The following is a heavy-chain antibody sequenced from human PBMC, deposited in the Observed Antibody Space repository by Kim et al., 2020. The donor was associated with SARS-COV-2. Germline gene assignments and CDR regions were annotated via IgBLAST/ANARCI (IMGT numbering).Heavy chain of an antibody. CDR2: IYYSGST. CDR1: GGSVSSGSYY. Sequence: SETLSLTCTVSGGSVSSGSYYWSWIRQPPGKGLEWIGYIYYSGSTNYNPSLKSRVTISVATSKNQFSLKLSSVTAADTAVYYCARGDCSGGSCYPYYFDYWGQGTLVTVSS. V-gene: IGHV4-61*01. D-gene: IGHD2-15*01. J-gene: IGHJ4*02. CDR3: ARGDCSGGSCYPYYFDY.